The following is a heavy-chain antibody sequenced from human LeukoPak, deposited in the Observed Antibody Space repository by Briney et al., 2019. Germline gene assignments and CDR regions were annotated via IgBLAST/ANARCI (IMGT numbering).Heavy chain of an antibody. D-gene: IGHD3-3*01. V-gene: IGHV1-8*03. CDR1: GYTFTSYD. CDR2: MNPNSGNT. J-gene: IGHJ6*03. CDR3: ARGYSYYDFWSGYSSNYYYMDV. Sequence: ASVKVSCKASGYTFTSYDINWVRQATGQGLEWMGWMNPNSGNTGYAQKFQGRVTITRNTSISTAYMELSSLRSEDTAVYYCARGYSYYDFWSGYSSNYYYMDVWGKGTTVTVSS.